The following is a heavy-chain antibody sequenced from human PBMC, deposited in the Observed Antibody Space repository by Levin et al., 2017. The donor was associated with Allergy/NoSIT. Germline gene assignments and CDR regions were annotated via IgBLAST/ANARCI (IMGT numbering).Heavy chain of an antibody. CDR3: ARGGPPSDPSDY. Sequence: SETLSLTCTVSGGSISSSSYYWGWIRQPPGKGLEWIGSIYYSGSTYYNPSLKSRVTISVDTSKNQFSLKLSSVTAADTAVYYCARGGPPSDPSDYWGQGTLVTVSS. CDR2: IYYSGST. D-gene: IGHD5-12*01. CDR1: GGSISSSSYY. J-gene: IGHJ4*02. V-gene: IGHV4-39*07.